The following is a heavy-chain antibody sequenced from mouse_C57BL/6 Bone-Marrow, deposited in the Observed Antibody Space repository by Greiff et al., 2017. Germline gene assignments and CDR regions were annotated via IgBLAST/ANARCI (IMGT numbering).Heavy chain of an antibody. CDR1: GYTFTSYW. Sequence: QVQLQQSGTELVKPGASVKLSCKASGYTFTSYWMHWVKQRPGQGLEWIGNINPSNGGTNYNEKFKSKATLTVDKSSSTAYMQLSSLTSEDSAVYYCARGLRRKCGAMDYWGKGTSDTVSS. D-gene: IGHD2-4*01. V-gene: IGHV1-53*01. CDR2: INPSNGGT. J-gene: IGHJ4*01. CDR3: ARGLRRKCGAMDY.